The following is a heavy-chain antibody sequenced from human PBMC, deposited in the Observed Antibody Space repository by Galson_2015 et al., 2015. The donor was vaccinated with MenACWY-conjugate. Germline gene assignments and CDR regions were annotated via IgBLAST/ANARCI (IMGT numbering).Heavy chain of an antibody. CDR1: GFTFSSYW. D-gene: IGHD2-2*01. J-gene: IGHJ4*02. CDR3: TRGTSWGLGYDY. Sequence: SLRLSCAASGFTFSSYWMHWVRQAPGKGLVWVSRINSDGSIISSADSVKGQFTISRDNAKNTLYLQMNSLRAEDTAVYYCTRGTSWGLGYDYWGPGTLVTVSS. CDR2: INSDGSII. V-gene: IGHV3-74*01.